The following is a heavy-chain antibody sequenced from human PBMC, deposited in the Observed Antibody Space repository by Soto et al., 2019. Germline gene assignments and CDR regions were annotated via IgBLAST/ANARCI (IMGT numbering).Heavy chain of an antibody. CDR3: VAVKGPITTYSSGWNFDY. V-gene: IGHV1-58*01. Sequence: ASVQVSCKASGFTFTSSAVQWVRPARGQRLEWIGWIVVGSGNTNYAQKFQERVTITRDMSTSTAYMELSSLRSEDTAVYYCVAVKGPITTYSSGWNFDYWGQGTLVTVSS. J-gene: IGHJ4*02. D-gene: IGHD6-19*01. CDR1: GFTFTSSA. CDR2: IVVGSGNT.